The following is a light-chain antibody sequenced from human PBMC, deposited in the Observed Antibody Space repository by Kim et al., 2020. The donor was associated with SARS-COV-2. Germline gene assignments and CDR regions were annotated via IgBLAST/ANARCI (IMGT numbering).Light chain of an antibody. V-gene: IGKV4-1*01. J-gene: IGKJ4*01. CDR3: QQYYDVPLT. Sequence: ATINCKSTQSLLNRANNKNNLAWYQQKPGQPPKLLIYWSSNRESGVHDRFTGYGSGTDFTLTINSLQAEDVAVYYCQQYYDVPLTFGGGTKVDIK. CDR1: QSLLNRANNKNN. CDR2: WSS.